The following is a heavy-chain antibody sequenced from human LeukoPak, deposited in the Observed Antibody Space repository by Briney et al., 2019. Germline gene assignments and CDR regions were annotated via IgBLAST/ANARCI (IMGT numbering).Heavy chain of an antibody. Sequence: PSETLSLTCTVSGVSISSTSYYWGWIRQPPGKGLEWIGSIYHSGNTFYNSSLKSRVTILLDTSNNQFSLKLSSVTAADTAVYYCARRDPPDYWGQGTLVTVSS. CDR1: GVSISSTSYY. J-gene: IGHJ4*02. CDR3: ARRDPPDY. V-gene: IGHV4-39*07. CDR2: IYHSGNT.